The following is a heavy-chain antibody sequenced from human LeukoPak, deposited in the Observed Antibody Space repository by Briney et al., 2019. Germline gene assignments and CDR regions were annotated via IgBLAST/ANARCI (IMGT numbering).Heavy chain of an antibody. CDR1: GYIFTTSG. Sequence: ASLKVSSKASGYIFTTSGLSWVPQAPGQGREWMGWISGYNGKTSYAHGLRGRVTMTTDKSTDTAYMELRSLTSDDTAVYYCAREPASARFDYWGQGTLVTVSS. V-gene: IGHV1-18*01. CDR2: ISGYNGKT. D-gene: IGHD6-13*01. J-gene: IGHJ4*02. CDR3: AREPASARFDY.